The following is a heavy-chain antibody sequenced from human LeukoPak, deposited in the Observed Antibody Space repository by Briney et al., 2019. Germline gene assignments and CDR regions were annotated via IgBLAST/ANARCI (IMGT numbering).Heavy chain of an antibody. Sequence: SETLSLTCSVSGGSVTSENWWSWFRQPPGKGLEWIGEIYHTGSTNSKPSLKSRVSMSIDKSKNQFSLRLTSVTAADTAVYYCARDSGPYISPNWFDPWGQGSLVTVSS. CDR1: GGSVTSENW. J-gene: IGHJ5*02. V-gene: IGHV4-4*02. CDR3: ARDSGPYISPNWFDP. CDR2: IYHTGST. D-gene: IGHD3-10*01.